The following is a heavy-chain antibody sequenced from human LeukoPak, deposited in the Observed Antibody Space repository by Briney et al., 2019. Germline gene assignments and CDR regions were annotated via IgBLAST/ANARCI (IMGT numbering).Heavy chain of an antibody. CDR1: GFTFSSYA. Sequence: GKSLRLSCAASGFTFSSYAMHWVRQAPGKGLEWVAVISYDGSNKYYADSVKGRFTISRDNSKNTLYLQMNSLRAEDTAVYYCARDSSPYYYGSGSHDYWGQGTLVTVSS. V-gene: IGHV3-30*04. D-gene: IGHD3-10*01. CDR2: ISYDGSNK. CDR3: ARDSSPYYYGSGSHDY. J-gene: IGHJ4*02.